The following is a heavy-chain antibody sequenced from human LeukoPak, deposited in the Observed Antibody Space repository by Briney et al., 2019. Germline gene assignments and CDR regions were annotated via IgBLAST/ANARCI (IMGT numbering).Heavy chain of an antibody. CDR1: GFTFSSYW. J-gene: IGHJ4*02. CDR2: INNDGSSP. CDR3: ARVSSGWYKHQDY. V-gene: IGHV3-74*01. Sequence: GGSLRLSCAASGFTFSSYWMHWVRQTPGKGLVWVARINNDGSSPTYADSVKGRFTISRDNTKNTLYLLMTSLTTEDTAVYYCARVSSGWYKHQDYWGQGTLVTVSS. D-gene: IGHD6-19*01.